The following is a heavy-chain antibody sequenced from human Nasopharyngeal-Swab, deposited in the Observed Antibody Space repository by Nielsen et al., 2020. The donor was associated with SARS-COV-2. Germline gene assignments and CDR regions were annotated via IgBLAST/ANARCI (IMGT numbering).Heavy chain of an antibody. Sequence: SQTLSPTYTVSDGSISSYYWSWIRPSPGRGLEWIGYFYYSGITNYNPYLKSRVTILIDTSKNQFSLKLNTVTAADTAVCYCAREVVGGLVDSWGQGTLVTVSS. V-gene: IGHV4-59*12. CDR1: DGSISSYY. CDR3: AREVVGGLVDS. CDR2: FYYSGIT. J-gene: IGHJ4*02. D-gene: IGHD1-26*01.